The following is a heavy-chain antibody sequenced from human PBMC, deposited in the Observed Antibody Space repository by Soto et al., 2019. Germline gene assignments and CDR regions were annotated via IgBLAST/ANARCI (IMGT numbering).Heavy chain of an antibody. CDR1: GFTFSDYS. V-gene: IGHV3-48*02. Sequence: QAGGSLRLSCAASGFTFSDYSMNWVRQAPGKGLEWVAYISSGSSAIYYADSVKGRFTISRDNVKNSLYLQMNSLRDEGTAVYYCARDTPFDYWGQGALVTVSS. CDR2: ISSGSSAI. J-gene: IGHJ4*02. CDR3: ARDTPFDY.